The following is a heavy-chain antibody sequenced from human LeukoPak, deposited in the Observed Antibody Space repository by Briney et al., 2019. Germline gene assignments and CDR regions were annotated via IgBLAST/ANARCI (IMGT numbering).Heavy chain of an antibody. Sequence: PGGSLRLSCAASGFTFDDYAMHWVRQAPGKGLEWVSGISWNSGSIGYADSVKGRFTISRDNAKNSLYLQMNSLRAEDTALYYCAKGSYYYMDVRGKGTTVTVSS. CDR3: AKGSYYYMDV. V-gene: IGHV3-9*01. CDR2: ISWNSGSI. J-gene: IGHJ6*03. CDR1: GFTFDDYA.